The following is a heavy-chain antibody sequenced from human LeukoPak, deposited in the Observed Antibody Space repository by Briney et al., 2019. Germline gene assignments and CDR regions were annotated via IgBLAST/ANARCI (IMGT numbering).Heavy chain of an antibody. CDR3: ARDLGGREGYNYCFDY. V-gene: IGHV4-59*01. CDR1: GGSISSYY. CDR2: IYYSGST. Sequence: SETLSLTCTVSGGSISSYYWSWIRQPPGKGLEWIGYIYYSGSTNYNPSLKSRVTISVDTSENQFSLKLSSVTAADTAVYYCARDLGGREGYNYCFDYWGQGTLVTVSS. J-gene: IGHJ4*02. D-gene: IGHD5-24*01.